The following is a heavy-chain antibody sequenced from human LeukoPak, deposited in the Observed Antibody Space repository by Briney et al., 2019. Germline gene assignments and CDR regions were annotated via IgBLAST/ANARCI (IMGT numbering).Heavy chain of an antibody. CDR3: ARPPGTDGYNRYDY. V-gene: IGHV1-2*02. J-gene: IGHJ4*02. D-gene: IGHD5-24*01. CDR2: INPNSGGT. Sequence: ASVKVSCKASGFTFTDYYMHWVRPAPGQGPEWMGWINPNSGGTTYEQKFQGRVTMTSDTSTSTAYMELYSLRSDDTAVYYCARPPGTDGYNRYDYWGQGTLVTVSS. CDR1: GFTFTDYY.